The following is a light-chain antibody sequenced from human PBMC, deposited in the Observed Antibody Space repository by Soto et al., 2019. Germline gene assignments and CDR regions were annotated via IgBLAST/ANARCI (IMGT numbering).Light chain of an antibody. CDR1: QGISSY. Sequence: IQLTQSPSSLSASVGDRVTITCRTSQGISSYLAWYQQKPGKAPKLLIYGASTLEGGVPFRFSGSGSGTDFTLTISSLQPEDFATYYCQQLNTFPITFGQGTRLEIK. V-gene: IGKV1-9*01. CDR3: QQLNTFPIT. J-gene: IGKJ5*01. CDR2: GAS.